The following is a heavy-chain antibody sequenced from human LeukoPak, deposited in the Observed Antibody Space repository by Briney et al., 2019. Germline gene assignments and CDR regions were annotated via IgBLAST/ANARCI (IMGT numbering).Heavy chain of an antibody. Sequence: GGSLRLSCAASGFTFSSYWMSWVRQAPGKGPEWVANIKQDGSEKYYVDSVKGRFTISRDNAKNSLYLQMNSLRAEDTAVYYCARVLESGYYFSHDAFDIWGQGTMVTVSS. V-gene: IGHV3-7*01. CDR1: GFTFSSYW. D-gene: IGHD3-3*01. CDR3: ARVLESGYYFSHDAFDI. J-gene: IGHJ3*02. CDR2: IKQDGSEK.